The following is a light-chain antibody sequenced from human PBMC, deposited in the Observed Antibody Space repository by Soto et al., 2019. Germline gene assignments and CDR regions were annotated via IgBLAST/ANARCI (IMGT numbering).Light chain of an antibody. V-gene: IGKV3-15*01. CDR1: QSVNGF. J-gene: IGKJ1*01. CDR2: RIF. Sequence: EIVMTQSPGTLSVFPGESVTLSCRASQSVNGFLDWFQHKPGQAPRLVLKRIFIRAIGVPARFSGSGSETEFTLTINGLQSEDSGVDYCLQHYAWPWTFGQGTKVEIK. CDR3: LQHYAWPWT.